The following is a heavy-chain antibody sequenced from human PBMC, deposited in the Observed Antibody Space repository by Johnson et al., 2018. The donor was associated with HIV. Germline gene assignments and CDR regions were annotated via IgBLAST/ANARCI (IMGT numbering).Heavy chain of an antibody. CDR3: ARDRLSSSSYNDAFDI. D-gene: IGHD2-2*02. CDR1: GFTFSHYS. V-gene: IGHV3-15*01. J-gene: IGHJ3*02. CDR2: IKSKSDGGTT. Sequence: VQLVESGGGVVQPGRSLRLSCAASGFTFSHYSMHWVRQAPGKGLEWVGRIKSKSDGGTTDYTAPVRGRFSISRDDSETTVYLQMNSLRSEDTAVYYCARDRLSSSSYNDAFDIWGQGTMVTVSS.